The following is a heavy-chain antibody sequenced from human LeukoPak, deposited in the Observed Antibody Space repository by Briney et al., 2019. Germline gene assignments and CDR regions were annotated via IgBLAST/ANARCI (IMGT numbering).Heavy chain of an antibody. CDR2: IYHSGNT. J-gene: IGHJ2*01. CDR1: GDSITSDHY. Sequence: SQTLSLTCTVSGDSITSDHYWTWIRQPPGKGLEWIAYIYHSGNTYYNPSLRSRVTMSVATSKNQFSLKLSSVTAADTAVYYCARPHLGADNYWYFDLWGRGTLVTVSS. V-gene: IGHV4-30-4*08. CDR3: ARPHLGADNYWYFDL. D-gene: IGHD1-26*01.